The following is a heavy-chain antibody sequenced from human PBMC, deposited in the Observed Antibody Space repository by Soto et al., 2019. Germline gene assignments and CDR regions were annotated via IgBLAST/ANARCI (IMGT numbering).Heavy chain of an antibody. D-gene: IGHD5-12*01. CDR3: GREAPNGYRRCYFDY. V-gene: IGHV1-69*01. CDR2: IIPIFGTA. Sequence: QVQLVQSGAEVKKPGSSVKVSCKASGGTFSSYAISWVRQAPGQGVEWMGGIIPIFGTANYAQKFQGRVTITADESTSTAYMELSSLRSEDTAVYYCGREAPNGYRRCYFDYWGQGTLVTVSS. J-gene: IGHJ4*02. CDR1: GGTFSSYA.